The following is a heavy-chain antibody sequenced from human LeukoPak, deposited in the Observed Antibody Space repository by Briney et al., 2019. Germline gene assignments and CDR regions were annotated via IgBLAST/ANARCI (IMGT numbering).Heavy chain of an antibody. Sequence: ASVKVSCKASGYTFTSYAMHWVRQAPGQRLEWMGWINAGNGNTKYSQKFQGRVTITRDTSASTAYMELSSLRSEDTAVYYCASCGQYCSSTSWRENGMDAWGQGTTVTVSS. CDR1: GYTFTSYA. CDR2: INAGNGNT. J-gene: IGHJ6*02. CDR3: ASCGQYCSSTSWRENGMDA. D-gene: IGHD2-2*01. V-gene: IGHV1-3*01.